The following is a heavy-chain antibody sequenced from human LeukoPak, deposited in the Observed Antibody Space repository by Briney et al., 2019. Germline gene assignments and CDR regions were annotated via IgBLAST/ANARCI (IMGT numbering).Heavy chain of an antibody. D-gene: IGHD1-26*01. J-gene: IGHJ4*02. V-gene: IGHV3-21*04. CDR2: ISSSSSYI. CDR1: GFTFSSYS. CDR3: ARGAQSRYQPYDY. Sequence: GGSLRLSCAASGFTFSSYSMNWVRQAPGKGLEWVSSISSSSSYIYYADSVKGRFTISRDNARNSLYLQMNSLRAEDTALYYCARGAQSRYQPYDYWGQGTLVTVSS.